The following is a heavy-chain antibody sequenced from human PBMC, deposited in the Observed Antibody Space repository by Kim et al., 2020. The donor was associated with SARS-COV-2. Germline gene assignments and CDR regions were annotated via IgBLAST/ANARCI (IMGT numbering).Heavy chain of an antibody. CDR2: ITPGGDT. V-gene: IGHV1-3*01. Sequence: ASVKVSCKASGYTFTNYRVHWVRQAPGQRFEWMGRITPGGDTKYSQKFQDRVTITSDTSASTTSLEVSRLGSEDTAIYYCAKGAETSIPGAFDYWGQG. D-gene: IGHD2-21*01. J-gene: IGHJ4*02. CDR3: AKGAETSIPGAFDY. CDR1: GYTFTNYR.